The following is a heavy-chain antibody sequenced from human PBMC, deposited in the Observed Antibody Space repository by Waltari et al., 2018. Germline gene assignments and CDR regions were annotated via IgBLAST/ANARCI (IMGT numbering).Heavy chain of an antibody. J-gene: IGHJ4*02. CDR2: MSDNGGKT. CDR1: GFTFSNYA. CDR3: AKSPDY. V-gene: IGHV3-23*04. Sequence: EVQLVESGGGLVQPGGSLRLSCAVSGFTFSNYAMTWVRQAPGKGLEWGSLMSDNGGKTYYADSVKGRFTISRDNSKNTLYLQMNSLRVEDTAVYYCAKSPDYWGQGTLVTVSS.